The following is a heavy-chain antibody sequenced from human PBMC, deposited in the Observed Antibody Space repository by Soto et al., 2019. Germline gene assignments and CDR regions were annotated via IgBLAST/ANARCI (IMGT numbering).Heavy chain of an antibody. CDR2: ISYDGSNK. CDR3: ATDMGGGARYYYYGIAV. J-gene: IGHJ6*02. CDR1: GFTFSSYG. D-gene: IGHD6-6*01. Sequence: QVQLVESGGGVVQPGRSLRLSCAASGFTFSSYGMHWVRQAPGKGLEWVAVISYDGSNKYYADSVKGRFTISRDNSKNTLYLEMNSLRAEDTAVYYCATDMGGGARYYYYGIAVWGQGTTVTVS. V-gene: IGHV3-30*03.